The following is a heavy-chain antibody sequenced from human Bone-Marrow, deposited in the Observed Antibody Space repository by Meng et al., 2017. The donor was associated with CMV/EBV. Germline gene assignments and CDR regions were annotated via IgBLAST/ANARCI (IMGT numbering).Heavy chain of an antibody. CDR2: ISPSSGGT. CDR3: ARDGKRGYCDTTSRYLSFDP. J-gene: IGHJ5*02. Sequence: ASVKVSCKASGYTFTGYYIHWMRQAPGQGLEWMGWISPSSGGTNYLQKFQGRVTMTGDTSTSTVFMELRRLRSDDTAVYYCARDGKRGYCDTTSRYLSFDPWGQGTLVTVSS. V-gene: IGHV1-2*02. CDR1: GYTFTGYY. D-gene: IGHD2-2*01.